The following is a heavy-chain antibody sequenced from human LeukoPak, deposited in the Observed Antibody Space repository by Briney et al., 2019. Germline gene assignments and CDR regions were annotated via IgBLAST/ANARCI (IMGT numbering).Heavy chain of an antibody. V-gene: IGHV3-23*01. D-gene: IGHD5-18*01. CDR2: ISDTGDST. Sequence: GGSLRLSCAGSAFSFGSFGMIWVRQAPGKGLEWVSAISDTGDSTFYADSVKGRFTISRDNSKSTLYLQMNSLRAEDTAVYYCAKGRIQTYMAPEYWGQGTLVTVSS. CDR3: AKGRIQTYMAPEY. J-gene: IGHJ4*02. CDR1: AFSFGSFG.